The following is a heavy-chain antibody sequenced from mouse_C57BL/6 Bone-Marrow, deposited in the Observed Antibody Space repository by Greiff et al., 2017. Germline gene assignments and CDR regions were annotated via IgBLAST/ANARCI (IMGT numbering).Heavy chain of an antibody. Sequence: VKLQESGAELARPGASVKLSCKASGYTFTSYGISWVKQRTGQGLEWIGEIYPRSGNTYYNEKFKGKATLTADKSSSTAYMELRSLTSAGSAVYFCARHFPSDLAMDYWGQGTSVTVSS. J-gene: IGHJ4*01. D-gene: IGHD6-1*01. CDR3: ARHFPSDLAMDY. CDR1: GYTFTSYG. CDR2: IYPRSGNT. V-gene: IGHV1-81*01.